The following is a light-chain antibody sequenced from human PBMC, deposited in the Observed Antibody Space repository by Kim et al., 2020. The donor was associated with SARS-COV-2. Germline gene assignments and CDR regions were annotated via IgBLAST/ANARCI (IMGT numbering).Light chain of an antibody. Sequence: QSALTQPASVSGSPGQWFTISCTGSNSDIGGYNYVSWYQQHPGEAPKLIIYDVTKRPSGVSDRFSGSKSGNTASLIISGLQADDEADYYCSSYTSSKTWVFGGGTQLTVL. CDR1: NSDIGGYNY. CDR2: DVT. CDR3: SSYTSSKTWV. V-gene: IGLV2-14*03. J-gene: IGLJ3*02.